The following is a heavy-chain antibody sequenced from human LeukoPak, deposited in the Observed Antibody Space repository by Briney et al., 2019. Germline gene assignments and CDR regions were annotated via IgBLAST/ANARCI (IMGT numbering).Heavy chain of an antibody. V-gene: IGHV4-61*02. J-gene: IGHJ4*02. D-gene: IGHD5-24*01. CDR1: GGSISSGSYY. CDR3: ARDGYNYRRFDY. CDR2: IYTSGST. Sequence: PSQTLSLTCTVSGGSISSGSYYWSWIRQPAGKGLEWIGRIYTSGSTNYNPSLKSRVTISVDTSKNQFSLKLSSVTAADTAVYYCARDGYNYRRFDYWDQGTLVTVSS.